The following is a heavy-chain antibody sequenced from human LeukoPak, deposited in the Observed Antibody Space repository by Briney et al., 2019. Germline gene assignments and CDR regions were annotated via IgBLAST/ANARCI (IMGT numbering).Heavy chain of an antibody. CDR2: IYHSGST. J-gene: IGHJ4*02. CDR3: AREHYDFWSGSQRRGYFDY. V-gene: IGHV4-4*02. D-gene: IGHD3-3*01. CDR1: GGSISSSNW. Sequence: SETLSLTCAVSGGSISSSNWWSWVRQPPGKGLERIGEIYHSGSTNYNPSLKSRVTISVDKSKNQFSLNLSSVTAADTAMYYCAREHYDFWSGSQRRGYFDYWGQGTLVTVSS.